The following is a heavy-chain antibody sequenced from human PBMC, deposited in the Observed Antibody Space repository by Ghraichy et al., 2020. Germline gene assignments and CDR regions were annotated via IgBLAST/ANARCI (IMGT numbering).Heavy chain of an antibody. J-gene: IGHJ6*02. CDR3: ASLTTEFDYYYYGMDV. V-gene: IGHV4-39*01. Sequence: SETLSLTCTVSGGSISSSSYYWGWIRQPPGKGLEWIGSIYYSGSTYYNPSLKSRVTISVDTSKNQFSLKLSSVTAADTAVYYCASLTTEFDYYYYGMDVWGQGTTVTVSS. CDR2: IYYSGST. CDR1: GGSISSSSYY. D-gene: IGHD4-11*01.